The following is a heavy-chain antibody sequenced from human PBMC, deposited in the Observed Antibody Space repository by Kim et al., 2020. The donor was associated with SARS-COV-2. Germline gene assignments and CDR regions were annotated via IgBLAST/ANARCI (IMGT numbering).Heavy chain of an antibody. J-gene: IGHJ6*02. V-gene: IGHV3-11*06. CDR3: ARDRCSSTSCYGGYYGMDV. D-gene: IGHD2-2*01. Sequence: GRFTIARDNAKNSLYLQMTSLRAEDTAVYYCARDRCSSTSCYGGYYGMDVWGQGTTVTVSS.